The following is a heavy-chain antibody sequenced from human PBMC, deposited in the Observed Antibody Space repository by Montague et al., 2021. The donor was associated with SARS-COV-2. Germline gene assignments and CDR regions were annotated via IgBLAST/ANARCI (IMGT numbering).Heavy chain of an antibody. V-gene: IGHV2-70*01. D-gene: IGHD2/OR15-2a*01. CDR3: ARNRLSVFDF. CDR1: GFSLTTPGVS. J-gene: IGHJ4*02. Sequence: PALVKPTQTLTLTCSFSGFSLTTPGVSVGWIRQPPGRALEWLALIDWTHDQYYSRSLGTRLTISPGTSKSRVVLALTNVDTVDTATYYCARNRLSVFDFWGQGTLVTVSS. CDR2: IDWTHDQ.